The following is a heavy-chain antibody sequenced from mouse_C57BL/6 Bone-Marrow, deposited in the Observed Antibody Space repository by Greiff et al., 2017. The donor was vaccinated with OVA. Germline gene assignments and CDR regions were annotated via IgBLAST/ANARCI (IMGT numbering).Heavy chain of an antibody. CDR2: IYPYNGVS. V-gene: IGHV1-31*01. CDR1: GYSFTGYY. J-gene: IGHJ4*01. CDR3: AREGYDYLYAMDY. D-gene: IGHD2-4*01. Sequence: DVKLVESGPELVKPGASVKISCKASGYSFTGYYMHWVKQSHGNILDWIGYIYPYNGVSSYNQKFKGKATLTVDKSSSTAYMELRSLTSEDSAVYYCAREGYDYLYAMDYWGQGTSVTVSS.